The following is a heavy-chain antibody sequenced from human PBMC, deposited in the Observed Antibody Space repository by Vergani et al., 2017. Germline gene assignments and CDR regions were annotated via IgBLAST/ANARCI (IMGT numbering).Heavy chain of an antibody. CDR3: AKSGRPHDVWSGYYYYYMDV. J-gene: IGHJ6*03. V-gene: IGHV3-30*18. CDR2: ISYDGSNK. D-gene: IGHD3-3*01. CDR1: GFTFSSYG. Sequence: QVQLVESGGGVVQPGRSLRLSCAASGFTFSSYGMHWVRQAPGKGLEWVAVISYDGSNKYYTDSVKGRFTISRDNSKNTLYRQMNSLRAEDTAVYYCAKSGRPHDVWSGYYYYYMDVWGKGTTVTVSS.